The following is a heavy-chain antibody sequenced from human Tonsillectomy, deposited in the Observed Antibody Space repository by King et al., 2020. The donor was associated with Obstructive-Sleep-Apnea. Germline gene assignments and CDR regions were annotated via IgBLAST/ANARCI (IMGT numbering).Heavy chain of an antibody. V-gene: IGHV5-51*01. Sequence: VQLVESGAEVKKPGESLKISCKGSGYNFPTYWIGWVRQMPGKGLEWMGIISIGDSDTRYSPSFQGQVTIPADKSISTAYLQWSSLKASDTAMYYCAGHEYRGGYGPEDAFDIWDQGTMVTVSS. CDR1: GYNFPTYW. CDR2: ISIGDSDT. CDR3: AGHEYRGGYGPEDAFDI. D-gene: IGHD5-12*01. J-gene: IGHJ3*02.